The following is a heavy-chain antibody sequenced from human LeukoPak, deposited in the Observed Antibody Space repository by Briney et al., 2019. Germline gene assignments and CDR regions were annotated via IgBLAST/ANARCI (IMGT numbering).Heavy chain of an antibody. Sequence: PSETLSLTCAVSNGSITTEDYFWSWIRQPPGKGLEWIGYISHRGRTYSNPSLESRVTMSIDRSQNQFSLQLSSVTAADTAVYYCARVNQEDYYDSSGYYFPFDFWGQGTLVTVSS. J-gene: IGHJ4*02. CDR1: NGSITTEDYF. D-gene: IGHD3-22*01. CDR3: ARVNQEDYYDSSGYYFPFDF. V-gene: IGHV4-30-2*01. CDR2: ISHRGRT.